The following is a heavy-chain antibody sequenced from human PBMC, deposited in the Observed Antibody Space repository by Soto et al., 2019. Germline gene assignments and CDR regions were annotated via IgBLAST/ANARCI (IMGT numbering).Heavy chain of an antibody. Sequence: EASVKVSCKASGFSFTGYYIHWLRQAPGQGLEWMGWINAHSGGTEYAQKFQGRVTLTRDTSIATAYLTLTSLTSDDTALYYCAKDLTRQLAYWLDPWGQGTQVIVSS. CDR3: AKDLTRQLAYWLDP. V-gene: IGHV1-2*02. CDR1: GFSFTGYY. J-gene: IGHJ5*02. D-gene: IGHD6-6*01. CDR2: INAHSGGT.